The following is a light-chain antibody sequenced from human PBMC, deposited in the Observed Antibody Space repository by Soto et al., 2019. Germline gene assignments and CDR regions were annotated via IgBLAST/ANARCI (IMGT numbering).Light chain of an antibody. J-gene: IGLJ2*01. CDR3: SSFGNGNLVI. V-gene: IGLV2-8*01. Sequence: QSALTQPPSASGSPGQSVTISCTGTSSDVGGYNTVSWFQHHPGKAPKLIIYGVNRRPSGVPDRFSGSKSGNTASLTVSGLQTDDEADYYCSSFGNGNLVIFGGGTKVTVL. CDR2: GVN. CDR1: SSDVGGYNT.